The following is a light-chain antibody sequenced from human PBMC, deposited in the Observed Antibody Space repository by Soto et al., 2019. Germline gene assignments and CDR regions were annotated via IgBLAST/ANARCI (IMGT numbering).Light chain of an antibody. CDR2: RAS. Sequence: EIVMTQSPATLSVSPGERATLSCRASQSLSGNLAWYQQKPGQAPRLLIYRASTRATGVPARFSGSGSGTDFTLTISSLQPEDVATYYCQKYNSAPWTFGQGTKVEIE. CDR1: QSLSGN. CDR3: QKYNSAPWT. J-gene: IGKJ1*01. V-gene: IGKV3-15*01.